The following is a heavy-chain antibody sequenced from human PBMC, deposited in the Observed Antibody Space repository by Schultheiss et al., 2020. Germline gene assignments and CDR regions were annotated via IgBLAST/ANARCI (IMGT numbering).Heavy chain of an antibody. J-gene: IGHJ6*02. CDR2: IYYSGST. CDR1: GGSVSSGSYY. V-gene: IGHV4-61*01. D-gene: IGHD2-21*02. CDR3: ARDGASDGDYDYYYGMDV. Sequence: GSLRLSCTGSGGSVSSGSYYWSWIRQPPGKGLEWIGYIYYSGSTNYNPSLKSRVTISVDTSKNQFSLKLSSVTAADTAVYYCARDGASDGDYDYYYGMDVWGQGTTVAVSS.